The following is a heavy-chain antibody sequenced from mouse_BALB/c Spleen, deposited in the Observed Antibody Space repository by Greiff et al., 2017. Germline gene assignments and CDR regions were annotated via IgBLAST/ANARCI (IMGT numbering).Heavy chain of an antibody. V-gene: IGHV5-15*02. CDR1: GFTFSDYG. Sequence: DVMLVESGGGLVQPGGSRKLSCAASGFTFSDYGMAWVRQAPGKGPEWVAFISNLAYSIYYADTVTGRFTISRENAKNTLYLEMSSLRSEDTAMYYCARDQGGNAWFAYWGQGTLVTVSA. D-gene: IGHD2-1*01. J-gene: IGHJ3*01. CDR3: ARDQGGNAWFAY. CDR2: ISNLAYSI.